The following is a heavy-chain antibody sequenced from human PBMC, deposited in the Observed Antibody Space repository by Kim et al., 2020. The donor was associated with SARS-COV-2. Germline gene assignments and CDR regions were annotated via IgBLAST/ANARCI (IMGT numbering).Heavy chain of an antibody. V-gene: IGHV1-2*02. J-gene: IGHJ6*02. CDR3: ARDNDCTNGVCAPYYGMDV. Sequence: ASVKVSCKASGYTFTGYYMHWVRQAPGQGLEWMGWINPNSSGTNYAQKFQGRVTMTRDTSISTAYMELSRLGSDDTAVYYCARDNDCTNGVCAPYYGMDVWGQGTTVTVSS. CDR2: INPNSSGT. D-gene: IGHD2-8*01. CDR1: GYTFTGYY.